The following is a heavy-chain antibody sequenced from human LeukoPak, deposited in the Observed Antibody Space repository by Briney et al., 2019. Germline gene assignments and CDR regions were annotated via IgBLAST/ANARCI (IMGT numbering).Heavy chain of an antibody. CDR3: ARAGGSGLIDY. CDR1: GGSVSDYY. V-gene: IGHV4-59*02. Sequence: SETLSLTCTVSGGSVSDYYWSWIRQSPEKGLEWIGYIYYTGTSYNPSLKSRVTISADTSKNQFSLNLSSVTAADTAVYYCARAGGSGLIDYWGQGTLVTVSS. CDR2: IYYTGT. J-gene: IGHJ4*02. D-gene: IGHD6-19*01.